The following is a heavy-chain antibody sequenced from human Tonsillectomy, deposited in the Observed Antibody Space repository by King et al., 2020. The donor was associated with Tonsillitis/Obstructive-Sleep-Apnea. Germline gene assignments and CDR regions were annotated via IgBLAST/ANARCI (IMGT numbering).Heavy chain of an antibody. Sequence: QLVPSGTEVKKPGESLKISCKGSGYSFTNYWIGWVRQMPGKGLEWMGIVYPGDSDTRYSPSFQGQVPISADKSISTAFLQWSSLKASDTAFYYCARHNEGSSGYDFLDYWGQGTLVTVSS. CDR2: VYPGDSDT. CDR3: ARHNEGSSGYDFLDY. J-gene: IGHJ4*02. D-gene: IGHD5-12*01. V-gene: IGHV5-51*01. CDR1: GYSFTNYW.